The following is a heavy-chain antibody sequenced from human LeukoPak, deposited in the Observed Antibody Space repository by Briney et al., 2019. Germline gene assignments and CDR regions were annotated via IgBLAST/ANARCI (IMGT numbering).Heavy chain of an antibody. CDR3: ARPYYSNYYYYGMDV. CDR1: GFTFSSNG. D-gene: IGHD4-11*01. CDR2: IWYDGSNK. Sequence: AGSLRLSCTASGFTFSSNGMHWVRQAPGKGLEWVGIIWYDGSNKYYGDSVKGRFTISRDNSKNTLYLQMNSLRVEDTAVYYCARPYYSNYYYYGMDVWGQGTTVTVSS. V-gene: IGHV3-33*01. J-gene: IGHJ6*02.